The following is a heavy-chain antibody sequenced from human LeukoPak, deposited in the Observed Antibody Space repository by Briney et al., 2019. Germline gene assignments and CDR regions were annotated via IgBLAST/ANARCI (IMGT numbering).Heavy chain of an antibody. CDR2: IYSTGST. V-gene: IGHV4-4*07. CDR3: ARGIADPYSFDS. CDR1: GGSINFYY. D-gene: IGHD6-13*01. Sequence: SETLSLACTVSGGSINFYYWSWIRQPAGKGLEWIGRIYSTGSTNYSPSLKSRVTMSVDKSKNQFSLNLSSVTAADTAVYYCARGIADPYSFDSWGQGTLVTVSS. J-gene: IGHJ4*02.